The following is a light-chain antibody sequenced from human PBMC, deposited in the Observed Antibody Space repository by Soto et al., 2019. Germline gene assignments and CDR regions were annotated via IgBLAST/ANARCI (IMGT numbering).Light chain of an antibody. CDR2: SND. Sequence: QSVLTQPPSASGTPGQRVTISRSGGTSNIGSNTVNWYQQLPGTAPKLLIYSNDQRPSGVPDRFSGSKSGPSASLAISGLQSEDEADYYCAAWDDSLTGWVFGGGTKVTVL. CDR1: TSNIGSNT. CDR3: AAWDDSLTGWV. V-gene: IGLV1-44*01. J-gene: IGLJ3*02.